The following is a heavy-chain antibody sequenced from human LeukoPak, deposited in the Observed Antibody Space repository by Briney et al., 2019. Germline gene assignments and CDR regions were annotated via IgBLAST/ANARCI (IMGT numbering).Heavy chain of an antibody. Sequence: SETLSLTCAVYGGSFSGYYWSWIRQPPGKGLEWIGEINHSGSTNYNPSLKSRVTISVDTSKNQFSLKLSSVTAADTAVYYCARTTEGYCSSTSCYGFSYSYYMDVWGKGTTVTISS. CDR3: ARTTEGYCSSTSCYGFSYSYYMDV. D-gene: IGHD2-2*01. J-gene: IGHJ6*03. CDR2: INHSGST. CDR1: GGSFSGYY. V-gene: IGHV4-34*01.